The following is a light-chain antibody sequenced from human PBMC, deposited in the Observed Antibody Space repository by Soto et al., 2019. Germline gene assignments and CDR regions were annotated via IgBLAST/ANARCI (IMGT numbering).Light chain of an antibody. J-gene: IGKJ4*01. CDR1: QSIRSE. CDR2: DAS. CDR3: QQRREWPLT. Sequence: EIVLTQSPATLSLSPGEIATLSCRASQSIRSELAWYQQKPGRAPRLLIYDASNRATGIPARFSGSVSGTDFNLTISSLEPEDFAVYYCQQRREWPLTFGGGTKVEIK. V-gene: IGKV3-11*01.